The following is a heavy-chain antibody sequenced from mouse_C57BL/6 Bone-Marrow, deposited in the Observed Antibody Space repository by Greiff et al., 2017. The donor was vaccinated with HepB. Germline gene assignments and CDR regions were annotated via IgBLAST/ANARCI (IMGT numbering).Heavy chain of an antibody. CDR3: TGGYYYFDY. CDR1: GFNIKDDY. J-gene: IGHJ2*01. Sequence: EVQRVESGAELVRPGASVKLSCTASGFNIKDDYMHWVKQRPEQGLEWIGWIDPENGDTEYASKFQGKATITADTSSNTAYLQLSSLTSEDTAVYYCTGGYYYFDYWGQGTTLTVSS. CDR2: IDPENGDT. D-gene: IGHD2-3*01. V-gene: IGHV14-4*01.